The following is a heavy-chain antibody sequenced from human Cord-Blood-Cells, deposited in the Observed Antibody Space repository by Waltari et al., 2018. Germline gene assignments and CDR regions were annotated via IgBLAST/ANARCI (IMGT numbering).Heavy chain of an antibody. Sequence: VQLVESGGGVVQPGRCLRISCAASGFPFSSYGKHWVRQAPGKGLEWVAVISYDGSNKYYAYSVKGRFTISRDNSKNTLYLQMNSLRAEDTAVYYCAKSDTVTTYYFDYWGQGTLVTVSS. J-gene: IGHJ4*02. D-gene: IGHD4-17*01. V-gene: IGHV3-30*18. CDR2: ISYDGSNK. CDR3: AKSDTVTTYYFDY. CDR1: GFPFSSYG.